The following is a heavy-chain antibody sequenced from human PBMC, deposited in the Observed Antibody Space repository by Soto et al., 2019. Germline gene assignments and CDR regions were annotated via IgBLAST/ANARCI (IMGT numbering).Heavy chain of an antibody. CDR2: ISYDGSNK. D-gene: IGHD2-2*02. CDR1: GFTFSSYG. CDR3: EKDGGSMSFNAYIYPPISYFDY. V-gene: IGHV3-30*18. J-gene: IGHJ4*01. Sequence: HPGGSLRLSFAASGFTFSSYGMHWVRQAPGKGLERMAVISYDGSNKCYADSVKGRFTSSRDNSKNTMYLQMYSVRAEDTAVYYCEKDGGSMSFNAYIYPPISYFDYWGQGTLVKVSS.